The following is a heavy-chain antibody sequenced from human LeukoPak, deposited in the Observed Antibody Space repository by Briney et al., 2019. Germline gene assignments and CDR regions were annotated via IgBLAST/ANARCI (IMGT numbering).Heavy chain of an antibody. J-gene: IGHJ4*02. Sequence: GGSLTLSCAASGFTFSSYAMSWVRQAPGKGLEWVSPISGSGGSTYYADSVKGRFTISRDNSKNTLYLQMNSLRAEDTAVYYCAKPQLGATFYYFDYWGQGTLVTVSS. D-gene: IGHD1-26*01. V-gene: IGHV3-23*01. CDR2: ISGSGGST. CDR1: GFTFSSYA. CDR3: AKPQLGATFYYFDY.